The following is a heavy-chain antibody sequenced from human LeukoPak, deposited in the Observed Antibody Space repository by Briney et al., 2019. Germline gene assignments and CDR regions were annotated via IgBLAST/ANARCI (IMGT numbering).Heavy chain of an antibody. D-gene: IGHD4-11*01. CDR3: ARSSNYLGPGDY. Sequence: PGGSLRLSCAASGFTFSSYSMNWVRQAPGKGLEWVSSISSSSSYIYYADSVKGRFTISRDNAKNSLYLQMNSLRAEDTAVYYCARSSNYLGPGDYWGQGTLVTVSS. V-gene: IGHV3-21*01. CDR2: ISSSSSYI. CDR1: GFTFSSYS. J-gene: IGHJ4*02.